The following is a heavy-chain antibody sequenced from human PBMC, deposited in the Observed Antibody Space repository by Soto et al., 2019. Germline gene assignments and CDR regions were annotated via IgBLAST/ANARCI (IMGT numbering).Heavy chain of an antibody. CDR3: ARGLSYDILTGYYYNWFDP. CDR1: GGSISSYY. J-gene: IGHJ5*02. V-gene: IGHV4-59*01. CDR2: IYYSGST. Sequence: TSETLSLTCTVSGGSISSYYWSWIRQPPGKGLEWIGYIYYSGSTNYNPSLKGRVTISVDTSKNQFSLKLSSVTAADTAVYYCARGLSYDILTGYYYNWFDPWGQGTLVTVSS. D-gene: IGHD3-9*01.